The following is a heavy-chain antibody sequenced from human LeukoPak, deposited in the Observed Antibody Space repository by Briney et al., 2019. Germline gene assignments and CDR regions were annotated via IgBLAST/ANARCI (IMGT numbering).Heavy chain of an antibody. J-gene: IGHJ4*02. CDR2: ISGSGVST. V-gene: IGHV3-23*01. CDR3: ARGVVAAATV. D-gene: IGHD6-13*01. CDR1: GFTFSTYA. Sequence: GGSLRLSCAASGFTFSTYAMSWVRQAPGKGLEWVSSISGSGVSTYYADSVKGRFTISRDNSKNSLYLQMNSLRAEDTAVYYCARGVVAAATVWGQGTLVAVSS.